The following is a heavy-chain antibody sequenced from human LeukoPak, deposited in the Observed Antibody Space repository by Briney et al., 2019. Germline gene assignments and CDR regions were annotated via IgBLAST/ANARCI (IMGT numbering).Heavy chain of an antibody. V-gene: IGHV4-39*01. J-gene: IGHJ5*02. CDR3: ASEWREWLDP. Sequence: PSETLSLTCTVSGGSISSNSYYWGWIRQPPGKGLKWIGSIYYSGSTYYNPSLKSRVTIAVDTSKNQFSLKLNSVTAADTAVYYCASEWREWLDPWGQGTLVTVSS. D-gene: IGHD3-3*01. CDR2: IYYSGST. CDR1: GGSISSNSYY.